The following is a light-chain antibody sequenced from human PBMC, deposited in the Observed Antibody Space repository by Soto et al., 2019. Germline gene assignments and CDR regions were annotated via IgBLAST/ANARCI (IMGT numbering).Light chain of an antibody. CDR3: CSYFGASIYV. Sequence: QSALTHPASVSGSGGQSITISCTGTTRFVGIYNFVSWYQHYPGKAPQVLIYEVTQRPSGVSNRFSHHTSGSTASLTISVLQTEDEADYFCCSYFGASIYVFGTGTKVTV. CDR1: TRFVGIYNF. J-gene: IGLJ1*01. V-gene: IGLV2-23*02. CDR2: EVT.